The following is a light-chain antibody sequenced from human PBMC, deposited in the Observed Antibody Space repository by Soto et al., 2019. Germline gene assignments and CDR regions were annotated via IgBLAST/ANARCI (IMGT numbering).Light chain of an antibody. Sequence: DVVMTQSPLSLPVTLGQPASISCRSSQSLEYSNGITYLNWFQQRPGQSPRRLIYKVSNRDSGVPDRFNGSGSGTDFTLKISRVEAEDVGVYYCMQGTHWPFGFGQRTKVEIK. J-gene: IGKJ1*01. CDR3: MQGTHWPFG. CDR2: KVS. V-gene: IGKV2-30*01. CDR1: QSLEYSNGITY.